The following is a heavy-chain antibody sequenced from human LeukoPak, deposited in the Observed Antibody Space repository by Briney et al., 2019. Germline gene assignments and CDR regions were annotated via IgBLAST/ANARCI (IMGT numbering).Heavy chain of an antibody. V-gene: IGHV4-59*01. Sequence: PSETLSLTCAVSGGSISNFYWNWIRQPPGKGLEWIGYIYYSGSTNCNPSLKSRVTISIDTSKNQLSLQLTSVTAADTAVYYCATDVRGLMPYYFDFWGQGTLVTVSS. CDR3: ATDVRGLMPYYFDF. CDR2: IYYSGST. CDR1: GGSISNFY. J-gene: IGHJ4*02. D-gene: IGHD3-10*02.